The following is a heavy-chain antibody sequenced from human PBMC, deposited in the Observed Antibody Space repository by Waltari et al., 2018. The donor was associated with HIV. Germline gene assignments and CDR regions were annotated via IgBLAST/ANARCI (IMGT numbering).Heavy chain of an antibody. Sequence: EVQLLESGGGLVQPGGSLRLSCAASGITFSSYAMRWVRQAPGEGLEWVSAISGSGGNTYYADSVKGRFTISRDNSKNTLYLQMHSLRAEDTAVYYCAKSGLYYDFWSDYYPKYYYGMDVWGQGTTITVSS. J-gene: IGHJ6*02. CDR1: GITFSSYA. CDR3: AKSGLYYDFWSDYYPKYYYGMDV. D-gene: IGHD3-3*01. V-gene: IGHV3-23*01. CDR2: ISGSGGNT.